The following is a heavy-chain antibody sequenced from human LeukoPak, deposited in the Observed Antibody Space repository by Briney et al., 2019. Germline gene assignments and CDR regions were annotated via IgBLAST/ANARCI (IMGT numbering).Heavy chain of an antibody. CDR2: ISYDGSNK. D-gene: IGHD1-14*01. CDR3: ARGGSGHFDY. J-gene: IGHJ4*02. CDR1: GFTFSSYA. Sequence: PGRSLRLSCAASGFTFSSYAMHWVRQAPGKGLEWVAVISYDGSNKYYADSVKGRFTISRDNSKNTLYLQMNSLRAEDTAVYYCARGGSGHFDYWGQGTLVTVSS. V-gene: IGHV3-30-3*01.